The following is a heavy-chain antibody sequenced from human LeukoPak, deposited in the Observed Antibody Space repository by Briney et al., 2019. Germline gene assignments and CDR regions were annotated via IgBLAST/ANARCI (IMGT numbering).Heavy chain of an antibody. D-gene: IGHD7-27*01. J-gene: IGHJ6*02. CDR2: IYNSGST. Sequence: SETLSLTCSVSGGSISSYYWSWIRQPPGKGLEWIGYIYNSGSTNYNPSLKNRVTISVDTSKNQFSLKLSSVTAADTAVYYCAKLTGDRYYYYGMDVWGQGTTVTVSS. CDR1: GGSISSYY. V-gene: IGHV4-59*08. CDR3: AKLTGDRYYYYGMDV.